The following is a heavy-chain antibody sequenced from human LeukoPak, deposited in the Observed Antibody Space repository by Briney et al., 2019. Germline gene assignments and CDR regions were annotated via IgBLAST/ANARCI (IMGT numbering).Heavy chain of an antibody. CDR1: GGSFSGYY. D-gene: IGHD3-9*01. J-gene: IGHJ5*02. V-gene: IGHV4-34*01. CDR3: ARHVRMKLRSFDWLPAWFDP. Sequence: SETLSLTCAVYGGSFSGYYWSWIRQPPGKGLEWIGEINQSGSTNYNPSLKSRVTISVDTSKKQFSLKLSSVTAADTAVYYCARHVRMKLRSFDWLPAWFDPWGQGTQVTVSS. CDR2: INQSGST.